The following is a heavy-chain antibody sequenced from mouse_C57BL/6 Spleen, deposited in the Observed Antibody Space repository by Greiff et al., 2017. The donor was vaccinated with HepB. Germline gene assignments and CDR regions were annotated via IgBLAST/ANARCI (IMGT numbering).Heavy chain of an antibody. CDR2: IDPSDSYT. V-gene: IGHV1-69*01. CDR3: ARVIYDGYPYYFDY. D-gene: IGHD2-3*01. Sequence: QVQLQQPGAELVMPGASVKLSCKASGYTFTSYWMHWVKQRPGQGLEWIGEIDPSDSYTNYNQKFKGNSTLTVDKSSSTAYMQLSSLTSEDSAVYYCARVIYDGYPYYFDYWGQGTTLTVSS. J-gene: IGHJ2*01. CDR1: GYTFTSYW.